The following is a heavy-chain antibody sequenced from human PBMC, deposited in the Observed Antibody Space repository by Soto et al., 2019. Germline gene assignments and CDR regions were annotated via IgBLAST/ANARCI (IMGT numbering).Heavy chain of an antibody. CDR3: AHRPITFMASGVDP. D-gene: IGHD3-16*01. J-gene: IGHJ5*02. Sequence: QITLKESGPTLVKPAQTLTLTCTFSGFSLSTSGVAVGWLRQPPGKAPEWLALVYWDDDKRYSPSLKRRLTITKDTPKNQVVLTMTNMEPVDTATYYCAHRPITFMASGVDPWGQGIPVTVSS. CDR1: GFSLSTSGVA. V-gene: IGHV2-5*02. CDR2: VYWDDDK.